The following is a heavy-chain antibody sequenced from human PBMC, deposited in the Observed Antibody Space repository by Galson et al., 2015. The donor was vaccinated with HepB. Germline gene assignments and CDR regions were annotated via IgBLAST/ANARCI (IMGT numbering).Heavy chain of an antibody. CDR3: SLSGMTTVTPGFY. V-gene: IGHV1-2*06. CDR2: INPHSGGT. J-gene: IGHJ4*02. Sequence: SVKVSCKASGFTFTGYYIYWVRQAPGQGLEWMGRINPHSGGTNYAQKFQGRVTVTWDTSINTAYMELSRLRSDDTAVYYCSLSGMTTVTPGFYWGQGTLVTVSS. D-gene: IGHD4-17*01. CDR1: GFTFTGYY.